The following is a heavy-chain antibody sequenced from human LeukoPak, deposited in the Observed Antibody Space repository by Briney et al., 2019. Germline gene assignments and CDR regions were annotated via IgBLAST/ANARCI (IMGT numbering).Heavy chain of an antibody. CDR1: GFTLSSYA. CDR3: VTDYGGSSGAFDI. Sequence: AGGSLRLSCTGSGFTLSSYAMNWVRRAPGQGLKWVSSISSSSSDIYYTDSVKGRFTISRDNAKNSLYLQMNSLRAEDTAVYYCVTDYGGSSGAFDIWGQGTMVTVSS. J-gene: IGHJ3*02. D-gene: IGHD4-23*01. V-gene: IGHV3-21*01. CDR2: ISSSSSDI.